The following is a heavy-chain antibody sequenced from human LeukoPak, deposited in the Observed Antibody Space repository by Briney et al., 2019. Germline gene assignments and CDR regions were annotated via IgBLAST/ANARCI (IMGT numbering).Heavy chain of an antibody. D-gene: IGHD5-24*01. V-gene: IGHV1-69*04. CDR3: ARDGYNALFDY. CDR2: IIPILGIA. J-gene: IGHJ4*02. Sequence: RASVKVPCKASGGTFSSYAISWVRQAPGQGLEWMGRIIPILGIANYAQKFQGRVTITADKSTSTAYMELSSLRSEDTAVYYCARDGYNALFDYWGQGTLVTVSS. CDR1: GGTFSSYA.